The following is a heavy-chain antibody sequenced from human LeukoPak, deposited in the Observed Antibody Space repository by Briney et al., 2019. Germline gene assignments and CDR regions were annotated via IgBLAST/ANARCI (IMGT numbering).Heavy chain of an antibody. Sequence: SQTLSLTCTLSGGSISSVGYYWSWIRQHPGKGLEWIGYIYYSGSTHYNPSLKSRVTMSVDTSKNQFSLKMTSITAADTAVYCCARITDPDYRSCWSGADYWGRGTQVTVSA. D-gene: IGHD6-19*01. CDR1: GGSISSVGYY. V-gene: IGHV4-31*03. J-gene: IGHJ4*02. CDR3: ARITDPDYRSCWSGADY. CDR2: IYYSGST.